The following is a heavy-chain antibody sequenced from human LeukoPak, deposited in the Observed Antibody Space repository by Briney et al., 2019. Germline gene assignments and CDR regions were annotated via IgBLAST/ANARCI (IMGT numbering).Heavy chain of an antibody. CDR3: ARDLGAMVRGVNQIDP. CDR1: GGSISSYY. V-gene: IGHV4-4*07. Sequence: SETLSLTCTVSGGSISSYYWSWIRQPAGKGLEWIGRIYTSGSTNYNPSLKSRVTISVDTSKNQFSLKLSSVTAADTAVYHCARDLGAMVRGVNQIDPWGQGTLVTVSS. CDR2: IYTSGST. J-gene: IGHJ5*02. D-gene: IGHD3-10*01.